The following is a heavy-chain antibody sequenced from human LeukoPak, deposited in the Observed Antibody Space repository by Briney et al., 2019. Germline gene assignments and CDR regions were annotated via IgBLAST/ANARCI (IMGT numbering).Heavy chain of an antibody. CDR1: GFTFSSYS. CDR2: ISSSSSYI. D-gene: IGHD3-16*02. CDR3: AREKYDYVWGSYRPIDY. Sequence: PGGSLRLSCAASGFTFSSYSMNWVRQAPGKGLEWVSSISSSSSYIYYADSVKGRFTISRDNAKNSLYLQMNSLRAEDTAVYYCAREKYDYVWGSYRPIDYWGQGTLVTVSS. V-gene: IGHV3-21*01. J-gene: IGHJ4*02.